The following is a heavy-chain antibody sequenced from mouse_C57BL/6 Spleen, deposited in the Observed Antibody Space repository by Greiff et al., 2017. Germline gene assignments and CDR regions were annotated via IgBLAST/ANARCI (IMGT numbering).Heavy chain of an antibody. CDR1: GYTFTSYW. V-gene: IGHV1-55*01. CDR3: ARSPPLDSSGYVVFDY. Sequence: QVQLQQPGAELVKPGASVKMSCKASGYTFTSYWITWVKQRPGQGLEWIGDIYPGSGSTNYNEKFKSKATLTVDTSSSTAYMQLSSLTSEDSAVYYCARSPPLDSSGYVVFDYWGQGTTLTVSS. D-gene: IGHD3-2*02. CDR2: IYPGSGST. J-gene: IGHJ2*01.